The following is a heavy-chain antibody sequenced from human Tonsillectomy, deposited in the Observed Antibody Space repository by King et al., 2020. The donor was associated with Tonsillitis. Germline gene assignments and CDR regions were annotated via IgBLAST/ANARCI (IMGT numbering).Heavy chain of an antibody. J-gene: IGHJ4*02. V-gene: IGHV5-51*01. CDR1: GYSFTSYW. Sequence: QLVQSGAEVKKPGESLKISCKGSGYSFTSYWIGWVRQMPGKGLEWMGIIYPGDSDTRYSPSFQGQVTISADKSISTAYLQWSSLKASDTAMYYCARQVDYYYDSSGYQPPDYWGQGTLVTVSS. CDR2: IYPGDSDT. CDR3: ARQVDYYYDSSGYQPPDY. D-gene: IGHD3-22*01.